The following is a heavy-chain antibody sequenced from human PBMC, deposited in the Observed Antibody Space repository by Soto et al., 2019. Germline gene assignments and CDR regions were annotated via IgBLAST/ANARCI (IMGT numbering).Heavy chain of an antibody. CDR3: ASKAACGGDCYAFDS. CDR1: GGIFSSNT. D-gene: IGHD2-21*02. CDR2: IIPLFGTA. J-gene: IGHJ4*02. V-gene: IGHV1-69*06. Sequence: QVYLVQSGAEVKKPGSSVKISCKASGGIFSSNTINWVRQAAGQGLEWMGGIIPLFGTANYAEKFQGRFTIPADKSTKTEDMEVTSLRSEDTAVYYWASKAACGGDCYAFDSWGQGTLVTVSS.